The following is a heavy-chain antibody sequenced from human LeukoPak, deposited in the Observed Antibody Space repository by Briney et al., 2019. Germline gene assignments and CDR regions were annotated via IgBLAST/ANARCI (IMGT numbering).Heavy chain of an antibody. CDR2: INTNTGNP. J-gene: IGHJ3*02. CDR3: AREVVPGAFDI. Sequence: ASVNVSCKASGYTFTNYAMNWVRQAPGQGLEWMGWINTNTGNPTYAQGFTGRFVFSLDTSVSTAYLQISSLKAEDTAVYYCAREVVPGAFDIWGQGTMVTVSS. V-gene: IGHV7-4-1*02. CDR1: GYTFTNYA. D-gene: IGHD6-6*01.